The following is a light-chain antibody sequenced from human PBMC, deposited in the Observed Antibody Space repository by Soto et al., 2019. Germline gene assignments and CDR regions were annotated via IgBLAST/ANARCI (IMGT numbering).Light chain of an antibody. Sequence: EAVLTQPAGTLSLSPGERATLSCRASQSVSGSYLAWYQQKPGQAPRLLIYGASSRATGIPARFSGSGSGTEFTLTISSLQSEDFAVYYCQQCYNWPITFGGGTKVDIK. CDR1: QSVSGSY. V-gene: IGKV3D-20*02. CDR2: GAS. J-gene: IGKJ4*01. CDR3: QQCYNWPIT.